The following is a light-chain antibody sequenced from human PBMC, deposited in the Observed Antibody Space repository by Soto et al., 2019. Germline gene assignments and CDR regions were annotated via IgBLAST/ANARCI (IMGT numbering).Light chain of an antibody. CDR2: VEGSGSY. CDR3: ETWDSNTRL. J-gene: IGLJ2*01. CDR1: SGHKSYI. Sequence: QLVLTQSSSASASLGSSVKLTCTLSSGHKSYIIAWHQQQPGRAPRYLMRVEGSGSYNKGSGVPDRFSGSSSGADRYLTISNLQFEDEADYYCETWDSNTRLFGGGTKVTVL. V-gene: IGLV4-60*02.